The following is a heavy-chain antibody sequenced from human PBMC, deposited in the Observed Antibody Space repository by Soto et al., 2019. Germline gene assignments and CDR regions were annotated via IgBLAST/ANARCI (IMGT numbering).Heavy chain of an antibody. V-gene: IGHV3-30*18. CDR1: GFTLGTYG. Sequence: QVQLAESGGGVVQPGRSLTITCAASGFTLGTYGMHWVRQAPGKGLEWVAVISNDGGDKYYSDSVMGRFTISRDNYKNTMFLQMNSMRAADKAVYYYGKEFFVGSGFSPSLDALNSCGQGAVVTVSS. CDR2: ISNDGGDK. J-gene: IGHJ3*02. CDR3: GKEFFVGSGFSPSLDALNS. D-gene: IGHD3-22*01.